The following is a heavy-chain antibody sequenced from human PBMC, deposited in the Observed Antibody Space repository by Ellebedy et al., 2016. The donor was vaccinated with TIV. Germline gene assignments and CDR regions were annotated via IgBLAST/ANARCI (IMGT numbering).Heavy chain of an antibody. CDR1: GGTFSNYA. CDR3: ASRFLGNPFDI. V-gene: IGHV1-69*13. D-gene: IGHD2/OR15-2a*01. Sequence: ASVKVSCKASGGTFSNYALNWVRQAPAQGLEWMGGMMPFFGTPIYAQKFQGRLTISADGSTTTASMELSHLRSDDTAVYYCASRFLGNPFDIWGQGTMVTVSS. CDR2: MMPFFGTP. J-gene: IGHJ3*02.